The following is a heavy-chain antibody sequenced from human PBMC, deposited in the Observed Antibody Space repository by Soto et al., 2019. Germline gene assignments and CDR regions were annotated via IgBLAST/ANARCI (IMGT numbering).Heavy chain of an antibody. V-gene: IGHV1-46*03. CDR1: GYTFTSYG. J-gene: IGHJ5*02. CDR3: ARDDYRGNWFDP. D-gene: IGHD3-16*02. CDR2: INPSGGST. Sequence: ASVKVSCKASGYTFTSYGISCVRQAPGQGLEWMGIINPSGGSTSYAQKFQGRVTMTRDTSTSTVYMELSSLRSEDTAVYYCARDDYRGNWFDPWGQGTLVTVSS.